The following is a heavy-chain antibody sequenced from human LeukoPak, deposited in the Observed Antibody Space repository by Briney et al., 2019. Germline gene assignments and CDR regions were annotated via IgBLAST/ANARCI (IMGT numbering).Heavy chain of an antibody. J-gene: IGHJ6*02. Sequence: GASVKVSCKASGYHFSSYRVNWLRQAPGQGPEWMGWISPYNGDTNYAQNLQDRATMTTDTSTSTAYMELRSLRSDDTAVYYCARANYDFWSGYYPSPNGMDVWGQGTTVTVSS. D-gene: IGHD3-3*01. CDR2: ISPYNGDT. CDR3: ARANYDFWSGYYPSPNGMDV. V-gene: IGHV1-18*01. CDR1: GYHFSSYR.